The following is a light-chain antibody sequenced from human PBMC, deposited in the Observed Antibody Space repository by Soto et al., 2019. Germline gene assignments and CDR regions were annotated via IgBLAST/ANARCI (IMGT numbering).Light chain of an antibody. Sequence: EIVLTQSPGTLSLSPGERATLSCRASQSFAGSDLAWYQQKPGQAPRLLIYGVSSRATGIPDRFSGGGSGMDFTLTISRLEPEDLAVYYCQQYGASRTFGQGTKVEIK. CDR1: QSFAGSD. CDR2: GVS. CDR3: QQYGASRT. V-gene: IGKV3-20*01. J-gene: IGKJ1*01.